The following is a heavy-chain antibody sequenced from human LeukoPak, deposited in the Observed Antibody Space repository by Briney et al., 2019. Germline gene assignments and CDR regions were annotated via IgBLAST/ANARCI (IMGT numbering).Heavy chain of an antibody. Sequence: GGSRRLSCVASGFTFSKYTMIWVRQAPGKGLEWVSGIYGGTTTTTFYADSVKGRFTISRDNSKNTLYLQMNSLRAEDTAVYYCAKDPGRFSYYWGQGTLVTVSS. D-gene: IGHD1-26*01. CDR3: AKDPGRFSYY. V-gene: IGHV3-23*01. J-gene: IGHJ4*02. CDR1: GFTFSKYT. CDR2: IYGGTTTTT.